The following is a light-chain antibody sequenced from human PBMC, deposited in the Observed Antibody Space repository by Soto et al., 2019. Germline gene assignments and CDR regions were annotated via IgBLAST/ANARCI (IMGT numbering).Light chain of an antibody. Sequence: QSVLTQPPSASATPGQRVTISCSGSSFNIGTYSVTWYQQLPGTSPKLLIYSNDQRPAGVPARFSGSKSGTSASLGISGLQSVDEADYYCASWDDSQNALVFGGGTKVTVL. J-gene: IGLJ2*01. CDR1: SFNIGTYS. V-gene: IGLV1-44*01. CDR2: SND. CDR3: ASWDDSQNALV.